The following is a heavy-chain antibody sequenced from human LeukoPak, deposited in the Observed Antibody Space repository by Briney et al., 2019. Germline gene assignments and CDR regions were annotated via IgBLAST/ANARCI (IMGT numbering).Heavy chain of an antibody. CDR2: IRYDGSNK. CDR1: GFTFSSFG. D-gene: IGHD2/OR15-2a*01. V-gene: IGHV3-30*02. J-gene: IGHJ5*02. Sequence: GGSLRLSCAASGFTFSSFGMHWVRQAPGKGLEWVAFIRYDGSNKYYADSVKGRFTISRDNSRNTLYLQMNSLRAEDTAVYYCVVITQAWGQGTLVTVSS. CDR3: VVITQA.